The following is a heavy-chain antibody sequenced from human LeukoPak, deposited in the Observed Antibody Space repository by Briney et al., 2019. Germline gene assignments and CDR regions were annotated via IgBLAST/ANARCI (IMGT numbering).Heavy chain of an antibody. V-gene: IGHV5-51*01. CDR1: GYSFTSYW. J-gene: IGHJ5*02. D-gene: IGHD6-13*01. CDR2: IYPGDSDT. CDR3: ARQHVTAAAGNWFDP. Sequence: GESLKISCKGSGYSFTSYWIGWVRQMPGKGLEWMGIIYPGDSDTRYSPSFQGQVTISADKSISTAYLQWGSLKASDTAMYYCARQHVTAAAGNWFDPWGQGTLVTVSS.